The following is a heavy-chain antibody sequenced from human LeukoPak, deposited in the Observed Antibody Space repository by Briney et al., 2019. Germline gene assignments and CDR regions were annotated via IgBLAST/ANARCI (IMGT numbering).Heavy chain of an antibody. Sequence: SETLSLTFAVSGGSINSHYWSWIRPSPGKGLEWIGYVYYSGSTSYNPSLKSRVTISVDRSKNQFSLKLSSVTAADTAVYYCARGPYNYYMDVWGKGTTVTVSS. CDR1: GGSINSHY. J-gene: IGHJ6*03. CDR2: VYYSGST. CDR3: ARGPYNYYMDV. V-gene: IGHV4-59*11.